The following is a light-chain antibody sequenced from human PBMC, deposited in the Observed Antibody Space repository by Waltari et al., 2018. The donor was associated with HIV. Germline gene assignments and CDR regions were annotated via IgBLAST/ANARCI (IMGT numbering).Light chain of an antibody. CDR3: QVWDSSSDPVV. V-gene: IGLV3-21*02. CDR2: DDG. J-gene: IGLJ2*01. Sequence: SYVLTQPPSVSVAPGQTARITCGGNTIGSKSVHWYQQKPGQAPVLVVYDDGDRPSGIPERFAGSNSGNTATLTISRVEAGDEADYYCQVWDSSSDPVVFGGGTKLTVL. CDR1: TIGSKS.